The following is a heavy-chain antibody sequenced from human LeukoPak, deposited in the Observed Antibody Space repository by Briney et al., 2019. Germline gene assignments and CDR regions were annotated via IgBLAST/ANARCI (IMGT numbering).Heavy chain of an antibody. J-gene: IGHJ4*02. V-gene: IGHV3-7*01. CDR3: AKGDPVSGVY. D-gene: IGHD3-16*01. CDR1: GFAFSTYW. CDR2: INQDGSGT. Sequence: GRSLRLSCAASGFAFSTYWMTWVRQAPGKGLEWVANINQDGSGTYYVDSVTGRFTISRDNAKSSLYLQVNSLRAEDSAVYYCAKGDPVSGVYWGRGTLVTVSS.